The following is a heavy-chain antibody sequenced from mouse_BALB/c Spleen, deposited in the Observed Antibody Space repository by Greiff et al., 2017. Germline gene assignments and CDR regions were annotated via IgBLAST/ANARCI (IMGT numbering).Heavy chain of an antibody. CDR1: GYTFTSYY. V-gene: IGHV1S81*02. CDR2: INPSNGGT. Sequence: QVQLQQPGAELVKPGASVKLSCKASGYTFTSYYMYWVKQRPGQGLEWIGGINPSNGGTNFNEKFKSKATLTVDKSSSTAYMQLSSLTSEDSAVYYCTRYRYAMDDWGQGTSVTVSA. CDR3: TRYRYAMDD. J-gene: IGHJ4*01.